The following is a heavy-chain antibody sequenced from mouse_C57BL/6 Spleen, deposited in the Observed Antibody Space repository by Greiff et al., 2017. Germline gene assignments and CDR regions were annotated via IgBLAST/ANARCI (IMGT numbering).Heavy chain of an antibody. V-gene: IGHV5-4*01. CDR2: ISDGGSYT. Sequence: EVQGVESGGGLVKPGGSLKLSCAASGFTFSSYAMSWVRQTPEKRLEWVATISDGGSYTYYPDNVKGRFTISRDNAKNTLYLQMSHLKSEDTAMYYCARVWEGDYYAMDYWGQGTSVTVSS. CDR3: ARVWEGDYYAMDY. D-gene: IGHD4-1*01. J-gene: IGHJ4*01. CDR1: GFTFSSYA.